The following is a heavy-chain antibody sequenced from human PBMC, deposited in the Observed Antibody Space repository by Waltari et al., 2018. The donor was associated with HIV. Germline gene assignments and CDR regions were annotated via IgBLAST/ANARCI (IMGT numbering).Heavy chain of an antibody. J-gene: IGHJ4*02. CDR2: IYLSGSS. V-gene: IGHV4-38-2*02. CDR3: ATIRAVAGSYYFDS. Sequence: QVQLQESGPGLVKPSETLSLTCSVSGYSISSGYYWGWLRQPPGKGLEWIGNIYLSGSSYYHPSLESRVTISVDTSKNQFSLKVSSMTAADTALYYCATIRAVAGSYYFDSWGQGILVTVSS. CDR1: GYSISSGYY. D-gene: IGHD6-19*01.